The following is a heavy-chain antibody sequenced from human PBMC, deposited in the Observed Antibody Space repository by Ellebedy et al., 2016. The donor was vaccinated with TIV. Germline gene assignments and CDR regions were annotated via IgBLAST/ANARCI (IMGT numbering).Heavy chain of an antibody. CDR1: GFSFSTYA. D-gene: IGHD1-26*01. CDR2: IYRGGGTT. V-gene: IGHV3-23*01. Sequence: PGESLKISCVGSGFSFSTYATAWVRQTPGKGLEWVSGIYRGGGTTYYADSVKGRFTISRDNSKNTVYLDMNSLTPDDTAVYYCAKDAWEKARVSWEHDYWGQGTLVTVSS. CDR3: AKDAWEKARVSWEHDY. J-gene: IGHJ4*02.